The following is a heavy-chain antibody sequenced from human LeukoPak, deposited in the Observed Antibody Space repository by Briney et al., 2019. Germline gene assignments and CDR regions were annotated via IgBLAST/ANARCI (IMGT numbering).Heavy chain of an antibody. D-gene: IGHD6-19*01. CDR1: GYTFTGYY. Sequence: ASVKVSCKASGYTFTGYYMHWVRQAPGQGLEWMGRINPNSGGTNYAQKFQGRVTMTRDTSISTAYMELSRLRSDDTAVYYCASTYSSGWYWLDYWGQGTLVTVSS. V-gene: IGHV1-2*06. CDR3: ASTYSSGWYWLDY. CDR2: INPNSGGT. J-gene: IGHJ4*02.